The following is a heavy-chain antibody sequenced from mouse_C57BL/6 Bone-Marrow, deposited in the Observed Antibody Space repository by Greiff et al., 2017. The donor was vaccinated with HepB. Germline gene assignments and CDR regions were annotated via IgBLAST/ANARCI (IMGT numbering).Heavy chain of an antibody. D-gene: IGHD2-4*01. CDR3: ARYDYDGAYYFDY. V-gene: IGHV1-12*01. Sequence: SGAELVRPGASVKMSCKASGYTFTSYNMHWVKQTPRQGLEWIGAIYPGNGDTSYNQKFKGKATLTVDKSSSTAYMQLSSLTSEDSAVYICARYDYDGAYYFDYWGQGTTLTVSS. CDR2: IYPGNGDT. J-gene: IGHJ2*01. CDR1: GYTFTSYN.